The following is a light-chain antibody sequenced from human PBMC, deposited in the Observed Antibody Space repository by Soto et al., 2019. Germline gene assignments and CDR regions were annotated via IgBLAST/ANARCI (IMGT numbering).Light chain of an antibody. CDR1: QSVSSR. CDR3: QQYFEWPPMT. J-gene: IGKJ1*01. V-gene: IGKV3-15*01. CDR2: GAS. Sequence: EIVMTQSPATLSVSPGERVTLSCRASQSVSSRLAWYHQKPGQSPRLLISGASTRAAGISDRFRGSGSGTEFTLTISSLRSEDSAIYYCQQYFEWPPMTFGQGTKVDIK.